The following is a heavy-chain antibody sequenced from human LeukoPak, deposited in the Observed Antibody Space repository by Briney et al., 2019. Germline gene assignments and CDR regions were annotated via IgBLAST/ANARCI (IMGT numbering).Heavy chain of an antibody. J-gene: IGHJ5*02. D-gene: IGHD1-26*01. CDR3: ARDNSVGDNAWWFDP. Sequence: ASVKVSCKASGYTFTSYDINWVRQAAGQGLEWMGWMNPNSGNTGYAQKFQGRVTMTRDMSTSTDYMELSSLRSEDTAIYYCARDNSVGDNAWWFDPWGQGTLVTVSS. V-gene: IGHV1-8*01. CDR2: MNPNSGNT. CDR1: GYTFTSYD.